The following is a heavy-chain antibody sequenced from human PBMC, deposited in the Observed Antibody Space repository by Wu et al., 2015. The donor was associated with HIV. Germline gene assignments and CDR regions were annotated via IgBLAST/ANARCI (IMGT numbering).Heavy chain of an antibody. V-gene: IGHV1-69*05. CDR3: ARASEIVVARGWYFDL. CDR1: GGTFSSYA. CDR2: IIPIFGTA. D-gene: IGHD3-22*01. Sequence: QVQLVQSGAELRKPGSSVKVSCKASGGTFSSYAISWVRQAPGQGLEWMGGIIPIFGTANYAQKFQGRVTITTDESTSTAYMELSSLRSEDTAVYYCARASEIVVARGWYFDLVGPWHPGHCLL. J-gene: IGHJ2*01.